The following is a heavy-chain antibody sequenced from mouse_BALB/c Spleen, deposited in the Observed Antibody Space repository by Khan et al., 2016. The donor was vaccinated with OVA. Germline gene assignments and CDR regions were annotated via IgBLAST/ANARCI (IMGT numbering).Heavy chain of an antibody. Sequence: QVTLKESGPGILQPSQTLSLTCSFSGFSLSSSGMGVTWIRQPSGKGLEWLAHIWWDDDKRYNPALKSRLTISKDTSTNQVFLRIASVDTVDTATYYCARIGWLLDYAMDYWGQGTSVTVSS. J-gene: IGHJ4*01. CDR2: IWWDDDK. D-gene: IGHD2-3*01. CDR3: ARIGWLLDYAMDY. CDR1: GFSLSSSGMG. V-gene: IGHV8-8*01.